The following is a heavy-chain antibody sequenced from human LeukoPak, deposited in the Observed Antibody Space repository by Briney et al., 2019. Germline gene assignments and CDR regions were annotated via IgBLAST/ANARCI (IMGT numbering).Heavy chain of an antibody. Sequence: GGSLRLSCAVSGFVFSHYTMTWVRQGPGKGLEWVSSINGSGDVTLYADSVMGRFTISRDNAKNTVSLQMNNLRAEDTAVYYCAKSDCGSDGCKLLNYWGQGILVTASS. V-gene: IGHV3-23*01. D-gene: IGHD3-10*01. CDR1: GFVFSHYT. J-gene: IGHJ4*02. CDR3: AKSDCGSDGCKLLNY. CDR2: INGSGDVT.